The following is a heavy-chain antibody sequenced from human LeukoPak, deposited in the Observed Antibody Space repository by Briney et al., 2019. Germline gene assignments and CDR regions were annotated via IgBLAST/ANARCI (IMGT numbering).Heavy chain of an antibody. CDR1: VYTFTGYY. J-gene: IGHJ4*02. CDR3: ARGGASFWYSSGWYGDYFDY. D-gene: IGHD6-19*01. Sequence: ASVKVSCKASVYTFTGYYMHWVRQAPGQGLEWMGRINPNSGGTNYAQKFQGRVTMTRDTSISTAYMELSRLRSDDTAVYYCARGGASFWYSSGWYGDYFDYWGQGTLVTVSS. V-gene: IGHV1-2*06. CDR2: INPNSGGT.